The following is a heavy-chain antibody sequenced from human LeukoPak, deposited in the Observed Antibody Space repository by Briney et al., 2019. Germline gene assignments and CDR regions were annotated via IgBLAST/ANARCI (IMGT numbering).Heavy chain of an antibody. CDR1: GFTFSSYE. CDR2: ISSSGSTI. Sequence: GGSLRLSCAASGFTFSSYEMNWVRQAPGKGLEWVSYISSSGSTIYYADSVKGRFTISRDNAKNSLYLQMNSLRAEDTAVYYCARERVRSYDYWGQGTLVTVSS. CDR3: ARERVRSYDY. J-gene: IGHJ4*02. V-gene: IGHV3-48*03.